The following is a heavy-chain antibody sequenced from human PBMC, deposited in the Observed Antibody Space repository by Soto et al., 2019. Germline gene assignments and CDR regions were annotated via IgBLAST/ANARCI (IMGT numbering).Heavy chain of an antibody. J-gene: IGHJ5*02. CDR1: GYTFTSYA. Sequence: QVQLVQSGAEVKKPGASVKVSCKASGYTFTSYAMHWVRQAPGQRLEWMGWINAGNGNTKYSQKFQGRVTITRDTSASTAYMELSSLRSEDTAVYYCVRDGYSSSWLYNWFDPWGQGTLVTVSS. D-gene: IGHD6-13*01. V-gene: IGHV1-3*01. CDR3: VRDGYSSSWLYNWFDP. CDR2: INAGNGNT.